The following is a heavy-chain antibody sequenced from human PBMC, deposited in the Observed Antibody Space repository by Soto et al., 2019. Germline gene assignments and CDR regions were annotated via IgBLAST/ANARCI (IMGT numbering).Heavy chain of an antibody. Sequence: GGSLRLSWAASGFSFRNAWMSWVRQAPGKGLDWVGRIRSKTDGGTTDYAAPVKGRFTISRDNSKNTLYLQMNSLKTEDTAVYSCRLDSFYYGMDVWGQGTTVTVSS. CDR2: IRSKTDGGTT. D-gene: IGHD2-21*01. CDR1: GFSFRNAW. J-gene: IGHJ6*02. V-gene: IGHV3-15*01. CDR3: RLDSFYYGMDV.